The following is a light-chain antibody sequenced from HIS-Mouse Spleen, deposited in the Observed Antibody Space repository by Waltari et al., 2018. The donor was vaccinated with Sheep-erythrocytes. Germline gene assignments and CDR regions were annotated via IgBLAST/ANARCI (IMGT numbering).Light chain of an antibody. Sequence: AIRMTQSPSSFSASTGDRVPIPCRASQGISSYLAWYQQKPGKAPKLLIYAASTLQSGVPSRFSGSGSGTDFTLTISCLQSEDFATYYCQQYYSYPPTFGQGTKVEIK. V-gene: IGKV1-8*01. CDR2: AAS. J-gene: IGKJ1*01. CDR1: QGISSY. CDR3: QQYYSYPPT.